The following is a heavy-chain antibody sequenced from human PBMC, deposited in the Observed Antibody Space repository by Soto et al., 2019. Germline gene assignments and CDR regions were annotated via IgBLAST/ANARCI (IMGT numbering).Heavy chain of an antibody. J-gene: IGHJ6*02. V-gene: IGHV1-69*13. D-gene: IGHD2-15*01. CDR3: AFRDCSGGSCYSGAYYYGMDV. Sequence: SVKVSCKASGGTFSSYAISWVRQAPGQGLEWMGGIIPIFGTANYAQKFQGRVTITADESTSTAYMELSSLRSEDTAVYYCAFRDCSGGSCYSGAYYYGMDVWGQGTTVTVSS. CDR1: GGTFSSYA. CDR2: IIPIFGTA.